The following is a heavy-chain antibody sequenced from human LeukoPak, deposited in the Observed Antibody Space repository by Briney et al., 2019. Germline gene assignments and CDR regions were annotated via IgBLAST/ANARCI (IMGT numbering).Heavy chain of an antibody. CDR1: GFTFNNYP. J-gene: IGHJ6*02. CDR3: AKGVYKAVPGTSFFPRDYYVMDV. Sequence: PGGSLRLSCAASGFTFNNYPMHWVRQAPGKGLEWVSVISDSGGSTYYADSVKGRFTISRDNSKNTLYLQMNSLRAEDTAVYYCAKGVYKAVPGTSFFPRDYYVMDVWGQGTTVTVSS. CDR2: ISDSGGST. V-gene: IGHV3-23*01. D-gene: IGHD6-19*01.